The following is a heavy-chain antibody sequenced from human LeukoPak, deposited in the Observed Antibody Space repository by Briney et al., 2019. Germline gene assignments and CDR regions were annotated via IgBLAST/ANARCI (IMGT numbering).Heavy chain of an antibody. Sequence: GGSLRLSCAASGFIVRDKYMGWVRQAPGKGLEWVSVIYSGGSTYYADSVKGRFTISRDDSKNTLYLQMNNLRAEDTAVYYCARERNLEIAVAGTIFDSWGPGTLVTVSS. CDR2: IYSGGST. J-gene: IGHJ4*02. CDR1: GFIVRDKY. V-gene: IGHV3-66*01. CDR3: ARERNLEIAVAGTIFDS. D-gene: IGHD6-19*01.